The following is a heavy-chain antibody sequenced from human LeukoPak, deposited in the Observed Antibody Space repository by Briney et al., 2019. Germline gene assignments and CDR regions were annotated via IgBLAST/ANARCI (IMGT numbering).Heavy chain of an antibody. J-gene: IGHJ4*02. D-gene: IGHD3-10*01. Sequence: GGSLRLSCAASGFTFSSYAMSWVRQAPGKGLEWVSAISGSGGSTYYADSVKGRFTISRDNSKNTLYLQMNSLRAEDTAVYYCAKRPAYYYGSGSYNYFDYWGQGTLVTVSS. CDR3: AKRPAYYYGSGSYNYFDY. CDR2: ISGSGGST. CDR1: GFTFSSYA. V-gene: IGHV3-23*01.